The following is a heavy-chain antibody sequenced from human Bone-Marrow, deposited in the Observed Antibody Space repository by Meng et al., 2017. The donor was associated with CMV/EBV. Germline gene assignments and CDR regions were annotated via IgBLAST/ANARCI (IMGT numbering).Heavy chain of an antibody. J-gene: IGHJ6*02. D-gene: IGHD2-2*01. CDR2: IYYSGST. CDR1: GGSISSSSYY. CDR3: ARQCLPAALYYYYYYGMDV. Sequence: SETLSLTCTVSGGSISSSSYYWGWIRQPPGKGLEWIGSIYYSGSTYYNPSLKSRVTISVDTSKNQFSLKLSSVTAADTAVYYCARQCLPAALYYYYYYGMDVWGQGTTVTVSS. V-gene: IGHV4-39*01.